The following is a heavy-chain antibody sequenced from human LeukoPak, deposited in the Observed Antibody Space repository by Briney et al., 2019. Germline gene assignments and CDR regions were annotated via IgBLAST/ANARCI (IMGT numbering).Heavy chain of an antibody. CDR1: GFTFDDYG. V-gene: IGHV3-74*01. Sequence: GGSLRLSCAASGFTFDDYGMSWVRQAPGKGLVWVSRINSDGSSTSYADSVKGRFTISRDNAKNTLYLQMNSLRAEDTAVYYCARAYSSGWYLDYYYYMDVWGKGTTVTISS. CDR3: ARAYSSGWYLDYYYYMDV. CDR2: INSDGSST. D-gene: IGHD6-19*01. J-gene: IGHJ6*03.